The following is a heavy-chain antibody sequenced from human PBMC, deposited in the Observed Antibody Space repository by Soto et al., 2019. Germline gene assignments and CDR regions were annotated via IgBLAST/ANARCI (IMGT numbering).Heavy chain of an antibody. CDR3: ARTYYDFWSGYYNDYYYGMDV. Sequence: ASVKVSCKASGYTFTSYYMHWVRQAPGQGLEWMGIINPSGGSTSYAQKFQGRVTTTRDTSTSTVYMELSSLRSEDTAVYYCARTYYDFWSGYYNDYYYGMDVWGQGTTVTVSS. J-gene: IGHJ6*02. D-gene: IGHD3-3*01. CDR2: INPSGGST. CDR1: GYTFTSYY. V-gene: IGHV1-46*01.